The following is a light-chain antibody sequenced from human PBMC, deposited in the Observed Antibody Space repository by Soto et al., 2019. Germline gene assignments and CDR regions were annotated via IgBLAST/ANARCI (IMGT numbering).Light chain of an antibody. Sequence: EIVLTQSPATLSLSPGERATLSCRASQSVSSYLAWYQQKPGQAPRLLIYDASNRATGIPARFSGSGSGTDFTPTISSLEAEDFAVYYCQQRSNWRTFGQGTKVEIK. CDR3: QQRSNWRT. CDR2: DAS. V-gene: IGKV3-11*01. J-gene: IGKJ1*01. CDR1: QSVSSY.